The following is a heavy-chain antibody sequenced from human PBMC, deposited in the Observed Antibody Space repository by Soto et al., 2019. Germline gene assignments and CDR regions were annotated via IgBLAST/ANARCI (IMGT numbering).Heavy chain of an antibody. CDR2: IIPIFGTA. CDR3: ARGGLKSGYQLPPPGFEY. Sequence: SLKVDCKTAGYTFTSYAISCGRHTNGQGLEWIGGIIPIFGTATYAQKFQGRVTITADESTSTAYMELSSLRSEDTAVYYCARGGLKSGYQLPPPGFEYWGQGTLVTVSS. CDR1: GYTFTSYA. D-gene: IGHD2-2*01. J-gene: IGHJ4*02. V-gene: IGHV1-69*13.